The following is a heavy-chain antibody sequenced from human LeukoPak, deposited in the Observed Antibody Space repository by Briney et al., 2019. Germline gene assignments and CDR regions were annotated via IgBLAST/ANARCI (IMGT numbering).Heavy chain of an antibody. CDR2: INPNSGGT. D-gene: IGHD3-22*01. CDR3: ARDLKVTAEDYDSSGTHCGY. Sequence: GASVKVPCKASGYTFTGYYMHWVRQAPGQGLEWMGWINPNSGGTNYAQKFQGRVTMTRDTSISTAYMELSRLRSDDTAVYYCARDLKVTAEDYDSSGTHCGYWGQGTLVTVSS. V-gene: IGHV1-2*02. J-gene: IGHJ4*02. CDR1: GYTFTGYY.